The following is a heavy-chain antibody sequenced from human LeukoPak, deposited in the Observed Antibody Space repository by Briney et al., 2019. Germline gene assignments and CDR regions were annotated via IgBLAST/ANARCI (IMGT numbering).Heavy chain of an antibody. Sequence: GGSLRLSCAASGFTFSSYAMSWVRQAPGKGLEWVSAISGSGGSTYYADSVKGRFTISRDNSKNTLYLQMNSLRAGDTAVYYCAKDMVRGVISTHNYYYGMDVWGQGTTVTVSS. CDR2: ISGSGGST. J-gene: IGHJ6*02. CDR1: GFTFSSYA. CDR3: AKDMVRGVISTHNYYYGMDV. D-gene: IGHD3-10*01. V-gene: IGHV3-23*01.